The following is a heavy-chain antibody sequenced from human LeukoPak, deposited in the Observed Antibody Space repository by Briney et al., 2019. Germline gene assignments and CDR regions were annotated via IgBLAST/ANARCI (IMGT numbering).Heavy chain of an antibody. V-gene: IGHV4-59*01. CDR1: GGTISNYY. D-gene: IGHD1-26*01. J-gene: IGHJ3*02. CDR3: ARDRRRDLLHAFDI. Sequence: SETLSLTCTVSGGTISNYYWSWIRQPPGKGLEWIAYIDYSGSTNCNPSLKSRVTISVDASKNQFSLNLRSVTPADTAVYYCARDRRRDLLHAFDIWGQGTMVTVSS. CDR2: IDYSGST.